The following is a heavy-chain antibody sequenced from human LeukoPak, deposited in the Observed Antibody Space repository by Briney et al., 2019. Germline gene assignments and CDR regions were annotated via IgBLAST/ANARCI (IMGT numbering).Heavy chain of an antibody. V-gene: IGHV4-59*01. CDR1: GGSISSYY. CDR3: ARETIGYFDY. Sequence: KTSETLSLTCTVSGGSISSYYWSWIRQPPGKGLEWIGYIYYSGSTNYNPSLKSRLTISVDTSKNQFSLKLSSVTAADTAVYYCARETIGYFDYWGQGTLVTVSS. CDR2: IYYSGST. J-gene: IGHJ4*02. D-gene: IGHD1-7*01.